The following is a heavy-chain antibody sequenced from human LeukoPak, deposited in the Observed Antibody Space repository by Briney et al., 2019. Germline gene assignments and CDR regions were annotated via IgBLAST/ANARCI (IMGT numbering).Heavy chain of an antibody. D-gene: IGHD1-26*01. CDR3: GRQGYIASYYFFDY. Sequence: SETLSLTCTVSSGSIRSYYWGWVRQPPGKGLEWIGRIYTTGTTQYNPSLESRVTMSVDTSTNQFSLNLRSMTAADTAVYYCGRQGYIASYYFFDYWSQGTLVAVS. CDR2: IYTTGTT. V-gene: IGHV4-4*07. J-gene: IGHJ4*02. CDR1: SGSIRSYY.